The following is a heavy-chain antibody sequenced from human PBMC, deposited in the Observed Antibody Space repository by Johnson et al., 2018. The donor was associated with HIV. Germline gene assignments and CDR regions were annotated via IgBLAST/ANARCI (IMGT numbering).Heavy chain of an antibody. Sequence: VQLVESGGGVVQPGRSLRLSCAASGFTFSSYAMHWVRQAPGKGLEWVAVISYDGSNKYYADSVKGRFTLSRDNSKNTLYLQMNSLRADDTAVYYCAKDLRVFDWFNAYDAFDIWGQGTMVTVSS. CDR1: GFTFSSYA. J-gene: IGHJ3*02. D-gene: IGHD3-9*01. CDR3: AKDLRVFDWFNAYDAFDI. V-gene: IGHV3-30-3*01. CDR2: ISYDGSNK.